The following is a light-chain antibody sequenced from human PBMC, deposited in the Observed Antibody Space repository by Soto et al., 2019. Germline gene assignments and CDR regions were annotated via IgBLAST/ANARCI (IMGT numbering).Light chain of an antibody. J-gene: IGKJ1*01. Sequence: DIPMAQSPSTLSASVGDRVTITCRASQSISSWLAWYQQKPGKAPKLLIYKASSLESGVPSRFSGSGSGTEFTLTISSLQPEDFVTYYCQQYNSYSRTFGQGTKVEIK. CDR1: QSISSW. CDR2: KAS. CDR3: QQYNSYSRT. V-gene: IGKV1-5*03.